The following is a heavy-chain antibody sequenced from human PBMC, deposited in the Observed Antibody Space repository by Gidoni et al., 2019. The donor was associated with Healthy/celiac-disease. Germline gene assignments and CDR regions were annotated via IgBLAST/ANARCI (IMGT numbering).Heavy chain of an antibody. J-gene: IGHJ4*02. Sequence: QVQLQEPGPGLVQPSETLSLTCAVTGYSISSGYYWGWIRPPPGKGRELIVSIYHRGSTYYNPSLKSRVTISVDTSKNQFSLKLSSVTAADTAVYYCARIAVAGPASPEYYFDYWGQGTLVTVSS. D-gene: IGHD6-13*01. V-gene: IGHV4-38-2*01. CDR3: ARIAVAGPASPEYYFDY. CDR1: GYSISSGYY. CDR2: IYHRGST.